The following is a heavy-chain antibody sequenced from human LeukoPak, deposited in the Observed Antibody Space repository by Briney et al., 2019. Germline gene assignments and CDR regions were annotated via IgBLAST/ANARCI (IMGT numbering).Heavy chain of an antibody. CDR1: GFTFSSYW. CDR2: IKQDGSEK. CDR3: AREGGWGSGRYYYYYYMDV. D-gene: IGHD6-19*01. Sequence: PGGSLRLSCAASGFTFSSYWMSWVRQAPGKGLEWVANIKQDGSEKYYVDSVKGRFTISRDNAKNSLYLQMNSLRAEDTAVYYCAREGGWGSGRYYYYYYMDVWGKGTTVTVSS. V-gene: IGHV3-7*01. J-gene: IGHJ6*03.